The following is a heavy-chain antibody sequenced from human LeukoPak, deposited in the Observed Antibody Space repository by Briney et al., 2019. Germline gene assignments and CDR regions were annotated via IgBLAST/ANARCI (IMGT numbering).Heavy chain of an antibody. CDR2: IYCSGST. CDR1: GGSISSYY. CDR3: ARGSRGYYFDY. J-gene: IGHJ4*02. Sequence: KTSETLSLTCTVSGGSISSYYWSWIRQPPGKGLEWIGYIYCSGSTNYNPSLKSRVTISVDTSKNQFSLKLSSVTAADTAVYYCARGSRGYYFDYWGQGTLVTVSS. V-gene: IGHV4-59*01.